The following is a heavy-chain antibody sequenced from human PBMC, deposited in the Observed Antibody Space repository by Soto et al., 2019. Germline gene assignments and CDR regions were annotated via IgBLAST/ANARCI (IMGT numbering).Heavy chain of an antibody. J-gene: IGHJ2*01. CDR1: GGTFSSYA. V-gene: IGHV1-69*12. D-gene: IGHD5-12*01. Sequence: QVQLVQAGAEVRKPGSSVKVSCKASGGTFSSYAISWVRQAPGQGLEWMGGIIPIFGTANYAQKFQGRVTITADESTSTAYMELSSLRSEDTAVYYCARRAYSGYDPRWYFDLWGRGTLVTVSS. CDR3: ARRAYSGYDPRWYFDL. CDR2: IIPIFGTA.